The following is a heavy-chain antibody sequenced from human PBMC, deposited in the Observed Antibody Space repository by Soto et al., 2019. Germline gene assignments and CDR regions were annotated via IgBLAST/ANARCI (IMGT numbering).Heavy chain of an antibody. V-gene: IGHV3-9*01. Sequence: EVQLVESGGGLVQPGRSLRLSCAASGFTFDDYAMHWVRQAPGKGLEWVSGISWNSGSIGYADSVKGRFTISRDNAKNSLYLQMNSLRAEDTALYYCAKGIIAAAGAFDYWGQGTLVTVSS. D-gene: IGHD6-13*01. CDR3: AKGIIAAAGAFDY. J-gene: IGHJ4*02. CDR1: GFTFDDYA. CDR2: ISWNSGSI.